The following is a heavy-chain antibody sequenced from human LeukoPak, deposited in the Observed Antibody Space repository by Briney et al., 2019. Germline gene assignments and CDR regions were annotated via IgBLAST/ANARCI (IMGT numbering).Heavy chain of an antibody. CDR1: GFTFSSYW. CDR3: AKGSFWSGYHDY. Sequence: PGGSLRLSCAASGFTFSSYWMHWVRQAPGKGLVWVSRINSDGSSTSYADSVKGRFTISRDNAKNTLYLQMNSLRAEDTAVYYCAKGSFWSGYHDYWGQGTLVTVSS. CDR2: INSDGSST. J-gene: IGHJ4*02. V-gene: IGHV3-74*01. D-gene: IGHD3-3*01.